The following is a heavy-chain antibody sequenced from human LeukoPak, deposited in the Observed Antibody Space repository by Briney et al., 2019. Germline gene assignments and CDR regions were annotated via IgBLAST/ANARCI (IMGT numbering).Heavy chain of an antibody. CDR3: AKDREYSAYDSDY. D-gene: IGHD5-12*01. Sequence: GGSLRLSCAASGFTFSSYATNWVRQAPGKGLEWVSTVSGNSGSTYYADSVKGRFTISRDNSKNTLYLQMNNLRAEDTAVYYCAKDREYSAYDSDYWGQGTLVTVSS. CDR1: GFTFSSYA. CDR2: VSGNSGST. J-gene: IGHJ4*02. V-gene: IGHV3-23*01.